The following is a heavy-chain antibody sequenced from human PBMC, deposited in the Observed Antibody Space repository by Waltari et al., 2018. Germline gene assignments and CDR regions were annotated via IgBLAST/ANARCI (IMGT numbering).Heavy chain of an antibody. CDR1: GLILSSYW. CDR3: ATGSVTHTY. D-gene: IGHD2-21*02. Sequence: EVQLAESGGGLVQPGGSLRLACAASGLILSSYWMTWVRQAPGKGLEWVAKIKEDGSESDDVDSVRGRFTVSRDNAKNSLFLQMTSLRVEDTAVYYCATGSVTHTYWGQGTLVSVSA. J-gene: IGHJ4*02. V-gene: IGHV3-7*01. CDR2: IKEDGSES.